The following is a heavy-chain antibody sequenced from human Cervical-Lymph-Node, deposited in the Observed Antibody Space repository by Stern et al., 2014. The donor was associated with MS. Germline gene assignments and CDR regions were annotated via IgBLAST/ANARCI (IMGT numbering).Heavy chain of an antibody. Sequence: VQLEESGAEVKKPGASVKVTCKASGYTFTSYGISWGRRPPGQGIERKGWISAYNGNTNYAQKLQGRVTMTTDTSTSTAYMELRSLRSDDTAVYYCARGLLGSENAFDIWGQGTMVTVSS. CDR3: ARGLLGSENAFDI. V-gene: IGHV1-18*01. CDR1: GYTFTSYG. CDR2: ISAYNGNT. J-gene: IGHJ3*02. D-gene: IGHD2-15*01.